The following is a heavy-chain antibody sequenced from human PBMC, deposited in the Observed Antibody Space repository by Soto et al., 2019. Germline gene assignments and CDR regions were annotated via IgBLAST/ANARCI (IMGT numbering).Heavy chain of an antibody. CDR2: ISWNSGSI. Sequence: EVQLVESGGGLVQPGRSLRLSCAASGFTFDDYAMHWVRQAPGKGLEWVSGISWNSGSIGYAASVKGRFTISRDNAKNSPYLQMNSLRAEDTALYYCATGDSSSFYYGMDVWGQGTTVTVSS. V-gene: IGHV3-9*01. CDR3: ATGDSSSFYYGMDV. D-gene: IGHD6-13*01. J-gene: IGHJ6*02. CDR1: GFTFDDYA.